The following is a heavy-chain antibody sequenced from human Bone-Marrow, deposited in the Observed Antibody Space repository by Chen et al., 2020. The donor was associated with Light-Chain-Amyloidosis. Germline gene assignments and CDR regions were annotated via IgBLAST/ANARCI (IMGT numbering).Heavy chain of an antibody. Sequence: QVQLQESGPGLVKPSEILPLTCTVSGDSVTDYYWSWIRQPPGKALEWMGYITYRASPNYNPSLGSRISISVDPSNNQFSLNLRSVTAADTAVYYCATHTVFGATIWGQGAPVTVSS. V-gene: IGHV4-59*02. J-gene: IGHJ4*02. CDR2: ITYRASP. D-gene: IGHD1-26*01. CDR1: GDSVTDYY. CDR3: ATHTVFGATI.